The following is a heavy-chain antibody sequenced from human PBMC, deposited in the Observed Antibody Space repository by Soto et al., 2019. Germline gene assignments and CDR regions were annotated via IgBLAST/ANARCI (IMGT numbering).Heavy chain of an antibody. CDR2: TYYRSKWYN. J-gene: IGHJ2*01. V-gene: IGHV6-1*01. CDR3: ARVLWFGESSPSHWYFDL. Sequence: PSQTLSLTCAISGDSVSSNSAAWNWIRQSPSRGLEWLGRTYYRSKWYNDYAVSVKSRITINPDTSKNQFSLQLNSVTPEDTAVYYCARVLWFGESSPSHWYFDLWGRGTLVTVSS. D-gene: IGHD3-10*01. CDR1: GDSVSSNSAA.